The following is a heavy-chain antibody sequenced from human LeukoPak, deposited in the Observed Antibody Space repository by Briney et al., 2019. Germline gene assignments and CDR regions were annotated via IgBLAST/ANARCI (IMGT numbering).Heavy chain of an antibody. D-gene: IGHD2-21*02. CDR3: ARVNSHIVVVTATPSYYYYMDV. J-gene: IGHJ6*03. CDR1: GFTFSSFP. Sequence: GGSLRLSCAASGFTFSSFPMSWVRQAPGKGLEWVSVSGGGVSTYYADSMKGRFTISRDNSKNTLYLQMNSLRAEDTAVYYCARVNSHIVVVTATPSYYYYMDVWGKGTTVTISS. CDR2: SGGGVST. V-gene: IGHV3-23*01.